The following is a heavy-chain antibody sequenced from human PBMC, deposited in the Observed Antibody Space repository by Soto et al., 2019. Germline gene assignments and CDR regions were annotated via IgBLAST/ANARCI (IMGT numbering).Heavy chain of an antibody. CDR1: GYTFTSYG. Sequence: QVQLVQSGAEVKKPGASVKVSCKASGYTFTSYGISWVRQAPGQGLEWMGWISAYNGNTNYAKKLQCRVTMTTDTSTSTAYMELRSLRSDDTAVYYCGGSLYVWGSYRYKGMRVWGQGTLVTVSS. D-gene: IGHD3-16*02. CDR2: ISAYNGNT. CDR3: GGSLYVWGSYRYKGMRV. J-gene: IGHJ4*02. V-gene: IGHV1-18*01.